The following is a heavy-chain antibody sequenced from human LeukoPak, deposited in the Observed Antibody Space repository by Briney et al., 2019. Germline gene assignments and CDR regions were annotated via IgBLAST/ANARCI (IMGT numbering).Heavy chain of an antibody. CDR3: ARDVYYTSGGYGMDV. V-gene: IGHV4-59*01. Sequence: PSETLSLTCAVYGGSFSGYYWSWIRQPPGKGLEWIGYIYYSGSTNYSPSLKSRVTISVDTSKNQFSLKVSSVTAADTAVYYCARDVYYTSGGYGMDVWGQGTTVTVSS. CDR2: IYYSGST. J-gene: IGHJ6*02. D-gene: IGHD3-10*01. CDR1: GGSFSGYY.